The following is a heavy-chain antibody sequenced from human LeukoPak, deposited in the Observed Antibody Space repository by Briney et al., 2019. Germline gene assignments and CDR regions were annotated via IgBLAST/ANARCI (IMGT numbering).Heavy chain of an antibody. CDR3: AKGGHGSGSYRFDY. CDR2: ISGSGGST. J-gene: IGHJ4*02. D-gene: IGHD3-10*01. Sequence: GGSLRLSCAASGFTFSSYAMSWVRQAPGKGLVWVSAISGSGGSTYYADSVKGRFTISRDNSKNTLYLQMNSLRAEDTAVYYCAKGGHGSGSYRFDYWGQGTLVTVSS. CDR1: GFTFSSYA. V-gene: IGHV3-23*01.